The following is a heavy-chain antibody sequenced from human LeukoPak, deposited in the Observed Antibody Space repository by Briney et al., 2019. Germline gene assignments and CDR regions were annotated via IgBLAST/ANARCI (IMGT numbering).Heavy chain of an antibody. V-gene: IGHV4-34*01. CDR2: INHSGST. Sequence: SETLSLTCAVYGGSFSGYYWSWLRQPPGKGLEWIGEINHSGSTNYNPSLKSRVTISVDTSKNQFSLKLSSVTAADTAVYYCARVYYDFWSGSQYYMDVWGKGTTVTVSS. CDR3: ARVYYDFWSGSQYYMDV. D-gene: IGHD3-3*01. CDR1: GGSFSGYY. J-gene: IGHJ6*03.